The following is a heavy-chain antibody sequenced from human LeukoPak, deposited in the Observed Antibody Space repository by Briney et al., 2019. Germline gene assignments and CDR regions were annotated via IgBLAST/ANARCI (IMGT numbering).Heavy chain of an antibody. J-gene: IGHJ5*02. D-gene: IGHD2-2*01. V-gene: IGHV4-59*01. CDR3: VKSSSSRFDP. CDR1: YDSITDYF. CDR2: IRNSGPT. Sequence: SETLSLTCTVSYDSITDYFWSWIRQPPGKGLEWIAYIRNSGPTSYNPSLQSRLTISLDTSKNQFSLKLTSVTAADTAIYYCVKSSSSRFDPWGQGTLVTVSS.